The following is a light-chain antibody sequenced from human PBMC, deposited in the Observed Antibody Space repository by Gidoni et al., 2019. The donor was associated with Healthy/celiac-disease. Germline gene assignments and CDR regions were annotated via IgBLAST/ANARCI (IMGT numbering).Light chain of an antibody. V-gene: IGKV3-11*01. CDR3: QQRSNWLT. J-gene: IGKJ4*01. CDR2: DAS. Sequence: ELLLTLSPATLSLSPGERATLSCRASQSVSSYLAWYQQKPGQAPRLLIYDASNRATGIPARFSGSGSGTDFTLNISSLEPEDFEVYYCQQRSNWLTFGGGTKVEIK. CDR1: QSVSSY.